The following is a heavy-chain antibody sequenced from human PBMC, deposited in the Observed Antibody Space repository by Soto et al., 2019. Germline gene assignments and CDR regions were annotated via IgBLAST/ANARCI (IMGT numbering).Heavy chain of an antibody. CDR3: ERWSAIVGGAEALDV. CDR1: GYTFINYG. Sequence: QVQLVQYGAEVKKPGASVRVSCKTSGYTFINYGITWVRQAPGQGLEWMGWLSAYNGDTSSSEKLQDRFTMTTDTSTNTVYMDLRSLTSDDTALYYCERWSAIVGGAEALDVWGQGTMVIVSS. CDR2: LSAYNGDT. V-gene: IGHV1-18*01. J-gene: IGHJ3*01. D-gene: IGHD1-26*01.